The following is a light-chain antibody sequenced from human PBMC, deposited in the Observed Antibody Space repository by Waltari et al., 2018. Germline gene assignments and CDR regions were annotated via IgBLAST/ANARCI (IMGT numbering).Light chain of an antibody. V-gene: IGLV2-14*03. CDR3: SSYRGSYTLV. Sequence: QSALTQPASASASPGQSTTISCTGTTSDVAAFHYAFWYHHHPGRAPKLLIYDVTARPSGVSKRFSGSKSGNTASLTISGLQAEDEADYYCSSYRGSYTLVFGGGTKVTVL. CDR1: TSDVAAFHY. J-gene: IGLJ3*02. CDR2: DVT.